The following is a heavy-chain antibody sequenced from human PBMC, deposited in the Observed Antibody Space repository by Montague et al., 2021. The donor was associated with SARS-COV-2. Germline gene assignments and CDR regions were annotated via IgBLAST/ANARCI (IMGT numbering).Heavy chain of an antibody. CDR1: GGSITNNIDY. D-gene: IGHD3-22*01. CDR2: IYYTGKT. CDR3: ARLKRYFDSSGSPSAFDF. V-gene: IGHV4-39*02. Sequence: SETLSLTCTVSGGSITNNIDYWAWIRQPPGKGLEWIGGIYYTGKTYYNPSLKSRVTISVVTSKNHFTLKLSSVTAAETAVYYCARLKRYFDSSGSPSAFDFWGQGTKVTVSS. J-gene: IGHJ3*01.